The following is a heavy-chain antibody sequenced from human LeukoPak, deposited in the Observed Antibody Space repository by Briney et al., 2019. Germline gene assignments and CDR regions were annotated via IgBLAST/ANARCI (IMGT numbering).Heavy chain of an antibody. J-gene: IGHJ4*02. Sequence: GSLRLSCAASGFTFSSYAMSWVRQAPGKGLEWIGEIYHSGSTNYIPSLKSRVTISVDKSKNQFSLKLSSVTAADTAVYYCARGGGDGGTIYDYWGQGTLVTVSS. D-gene: IGHD3-3*01. CDR1: GFTFSSYAM. CDR2: IYHSGST. CDR3: ARGGGDGGTIYDY. V-gene: IGHV4-4*02.